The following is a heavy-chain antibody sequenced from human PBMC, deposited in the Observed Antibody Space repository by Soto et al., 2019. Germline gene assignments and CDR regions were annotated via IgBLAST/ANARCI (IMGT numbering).Heavy chain of an antibody. CDR3: AKDRIMITFGGVYPPELFDY. J-gene: IGHJ4*02. Sequence: GGSLRLSCAASGFTFSSYAMSWVRQAPGKGLEWVSAISGSGGSTYYADSVKGRFTISRDNSKNTLYLQMNSLRAEDTAVYYCAKDRIMITFGGVYPPELFDYWGQGTLVTVSS. CDR1: GFTFSSYA. CDR2: ISGSGGST. D-gene: IGHD3-16*01. V-gene: IGHV3-23*01.